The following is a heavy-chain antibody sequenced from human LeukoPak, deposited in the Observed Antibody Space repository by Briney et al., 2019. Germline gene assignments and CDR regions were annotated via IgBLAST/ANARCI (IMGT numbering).Heavy chain of an antibody. Sequence: GGSLRLSCAASGFTVGSNYMSWVRQAPGKGLEWVSVIYSGGSTYYADSVKGRFTISRDNSKNTLYLQMNSLRAEDTAVYYCARDRSGWYFDYWGQGTLVTVSS. CDR3: ARDRSGWYFDY. D-gene: IGHD6-19*01. J-gene: IGHJ4*02. CDR1: GFTVGSNY. CDR2: IYSGGST. V-gene: IGHV3-66*01.